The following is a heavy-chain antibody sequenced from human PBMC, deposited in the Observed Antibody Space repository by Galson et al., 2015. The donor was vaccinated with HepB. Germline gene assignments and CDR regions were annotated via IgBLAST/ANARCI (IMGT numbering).Heavy chain of an antibody. Sequence: SLRLSCAASGFTFSSYGMHWVRQAPGKGLEWVAVISYDGSNKYYADSVKGRFTISRDNSKNTLYPQMNSLRAEDTAVYYCAKDPGAQWLVMYYFDYWGQGTLVTVSS. V-gene: IGHV3-30*18. J-gene: IGHJ4*02. D-gene: IGHD6-19*01. CDR2: ISYDGSNK. CDR3: AKDPGAQWLVMYYFDY. CDR1: GFTFSSYG.